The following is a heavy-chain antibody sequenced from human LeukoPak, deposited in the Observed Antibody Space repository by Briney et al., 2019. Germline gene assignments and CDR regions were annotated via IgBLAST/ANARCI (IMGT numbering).Heavy chain of an antibody. V-gene: IGHV3-21*01. Sequence: GGLRLSCAASGFTFSSYSMNWVRQAPGKGLEWVSSISSSSSYIYYADSVKGRFTISGDNAKNSLYLQMNSLRAEDTAVYDCARAANSKQWLVTRLFDYWGQGTLVTVSS. CDR3: ARAANSKQWLVTRLFDY. D-gene: IGHD6-19*01. CDR2: ISSSSSYI. CDR1: GFTFSSYS. J-gene: IGHJ4*02.